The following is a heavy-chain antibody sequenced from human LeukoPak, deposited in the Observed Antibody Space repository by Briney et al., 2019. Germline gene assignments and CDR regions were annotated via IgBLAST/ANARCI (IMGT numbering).Heavy chain of an antibody. Sequence: SETLSLTCTVSGGSISSYYWSWIRQPPGKGLEWIGYISYSGTTNYNPSLKSRVTISIDTSKNQFSLKLSSVTAADTAVYYCARRAYYYDSSGYWPQYYFDYWGQGTLVTVSS. D-gene: IGHD3-22*01. CDR3: ARRAYYYDSSGYWPQYYFDY. V-gene: IGHV4-59*01. CDR2: ISYSGTT. J-gene: IGHJ4*02. CDR1: GGSISSYY.